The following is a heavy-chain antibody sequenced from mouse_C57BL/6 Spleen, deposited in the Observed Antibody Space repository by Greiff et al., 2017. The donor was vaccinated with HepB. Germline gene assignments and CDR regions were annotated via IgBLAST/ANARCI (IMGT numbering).Heavy chain of an antibody. V-gene: IGHV3-2*02. CDR2: ISYSGST. CDR1: GYSITSGYG. J-gene: IGHJ2*01. CDR3: SRTARIKY. D-gene: IGHD1-2*01. Sequence: QSGPGLVKPSQSLSLTCTVTGYSITSGYGWNWSRQVPGNKLEWMGDISYSGSTNYNPSLKSRISITRDTSKNQFFLQLNSVTTEDTATYYCSRTARIKYWGQGTTLTVSS.